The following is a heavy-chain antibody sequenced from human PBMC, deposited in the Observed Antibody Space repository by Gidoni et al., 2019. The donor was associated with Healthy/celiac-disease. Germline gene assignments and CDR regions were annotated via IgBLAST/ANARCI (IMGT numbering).Heavy chain of an antibody. Sequence: QLQLQESGPGLVKPSQTLSLTCTVSAGSISSGDYYWSWIRQPPGKGLEWIGYIYDSGRTYYSPSLKSRVTISVDTSKNQFSLKLSSVTAADTAVYYCARVEAAMVFFDYWGQGTLVTVSS. CDR1: AGSISSGDYY. V-gene: IGHV4-30-4*01. D-gene: IGHD2-2*01. J-gene: IGHJ4*02. CDR3: ARVEAAMVFFDY. CDR2: IYDSGRT.